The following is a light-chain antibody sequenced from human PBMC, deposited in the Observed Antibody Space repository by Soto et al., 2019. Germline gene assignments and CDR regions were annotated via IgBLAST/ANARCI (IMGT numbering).Light chain of an antibody. CDR3: QQYNNWPPWT. J-gene: IGKJ1*01. CDR2: GAS. CDR1: QSVSSN. V-gene: IGKV3-15*01. Sequence: EIVMTQSPATLSLSPGEIATLSCRASQSVSSNLAWYQQKPGQATRLLIYGASTRATGIPARFSGSGSGTEFTLTISSLQSEDFAVYYCQQYNNWPPWTFGQGTKVDIK.